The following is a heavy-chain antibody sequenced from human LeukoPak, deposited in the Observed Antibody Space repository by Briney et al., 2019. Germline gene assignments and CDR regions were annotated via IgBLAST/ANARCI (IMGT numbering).Heavy chain of an antibody. CDR2: IYYSGST. Sequence: PSETLSLTCTVSGGSISSYYWSWIRQPPGKGLEWIGYIYYSGSTNYNPSLKSRVTISVDTSKNQFSLKLSSVTAADTAVYYCARESPPGPGRPAAVKGGNLDYWGREPWSPSPQ. CDR1: GGSISSYY. V-gene: IGHV4-59*01. J-gene: IGHJ4*02. CDR3: ARESPPGPGRPAAVKGGNLDY. D-gene: IGHD6-13*01.